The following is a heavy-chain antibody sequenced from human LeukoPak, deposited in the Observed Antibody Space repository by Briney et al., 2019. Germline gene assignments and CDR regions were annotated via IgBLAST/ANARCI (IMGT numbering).Heavy chain of an antibody. CDR3: ARGARAGRIVGATILYFDY. V-gene: IGHV1-2*02. CDR1: GYTFTGYY. Sequence: ASVKVSCKASGYTFTGYYMHWVRQAPGQGLEWMGWINPNSGGTNYAQKFQGRVTMTRDTSISTAYMELSRLRSDDTAVYYCARGARAGRIVGATILYFDYWGQGTLVTVSS. CDR2: INPNSGGT. D-gene: IGHD1-26*01. J-gene: IGHJ4*02.